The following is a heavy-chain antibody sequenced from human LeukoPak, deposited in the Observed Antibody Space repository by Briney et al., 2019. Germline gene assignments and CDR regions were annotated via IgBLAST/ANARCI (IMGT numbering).Heavy chain of an antibody. Sequence: SETLSLTCTVSGVSVSSGSYYWSWIRQPPGKGLEWIGYIYYSGSTNYNPSLKSRVTISVDTSKNQFSLKLSSVTAADTAVYYCARDAETAMVTWGQGTLVTVSS. J-gene: IGHJ4*02. V-gene: IGHV4-61*01. D-gene: IGHD5-18*01. CDR3: ARDAETAMVT. CDR1: GVSVSSGSYY. CDR2: IYYSGST.